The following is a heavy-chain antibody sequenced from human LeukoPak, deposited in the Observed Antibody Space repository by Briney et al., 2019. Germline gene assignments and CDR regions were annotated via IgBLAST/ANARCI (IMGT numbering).Heavy chain of an antibody. D-gene: IGHD6-19*01. Sequence: SVTLSFTSSAYTFTVNYMPWMRLPPGPGQEWRGWINPNSGGTNYAQKCQGRATMTRDASISTAYIELSRLRSDDTAVYYCARVFYGQWLVPCYWGQGTLVTVSS. CDR1: AYTFTVNY. CDR3: ARVFYGQWLVPCY. CDR2: INPNSGGT. V-gene: IGHV1-2*02. J-gene: IGHJ4*02.